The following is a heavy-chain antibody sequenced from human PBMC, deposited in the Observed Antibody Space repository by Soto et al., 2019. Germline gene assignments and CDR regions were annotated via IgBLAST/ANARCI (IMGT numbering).Heavy chain of an antibody. CDR2: IYYSGST. CDR3: ARVVPAAMVDY. Sequence: TSETLSLTCTVSGGSISSGGYYWSWIRQHPGKGLEWIGYIYYSGSTYYNPSLKSRLTISVDTSKNQFSLKLSSVTAADTAVYYCARVVPAAMVDYWGQGTLVTVSS. D-gene: IGHD2-2*01. V-gene: IGHV4-31*03. J-gene: IGHJ4*02. CDR1: GGSISSGGYY.